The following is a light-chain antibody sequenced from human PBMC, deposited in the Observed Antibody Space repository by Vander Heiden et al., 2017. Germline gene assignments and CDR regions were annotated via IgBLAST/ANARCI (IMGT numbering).Light chain of an antibody. CDR1: SSDVGDYNY. CDR3: SSYSSSSTLVV. CDR2: GVS. V-gene: IGLV2-14*03. Sequence: QSALTQPASVPGSRGQTNTIPCTGTSSDVGDYNYVSWYQQHPGKAPKLLIYGVSNRTSGVSHRFSGSKSGNTASLTLSGLQAEDEADYYCSSYSSSSTLVVFGGGTELTVL. J-gene: IGLJ3*02.